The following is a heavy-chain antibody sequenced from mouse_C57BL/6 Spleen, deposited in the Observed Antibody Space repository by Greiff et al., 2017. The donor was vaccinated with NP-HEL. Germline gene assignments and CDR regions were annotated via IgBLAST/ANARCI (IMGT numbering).Heavy chain of an antibody. CDR1: GYTFTSYW. CDR2: IHPSDSDT. CDR3: ARSEIYYDYDGAMDY. J-gene: IGHJ4*01. Sequence: QVQLQQPGAELVKPGASVKVSCKASGYTFTSYWMHWVKQRPGQGLEWIGRIHPSDSDTNYNQKFKGKATLTVDKSSSTAYMQLSSLTSEDSAVYYCARSEIYYDYDGAMDYWGQGTSVTVSS. D-gene: IGHD2-4*01. V-gene: IGHV1-74*01.